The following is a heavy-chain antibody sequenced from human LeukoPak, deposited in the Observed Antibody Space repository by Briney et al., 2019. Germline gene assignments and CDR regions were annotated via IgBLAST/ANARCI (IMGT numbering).Heavy chain of an antibody. Sequence: SETLSLTCTVSGGSIGSYYWSWIRQPPGKGLEYIGYICYSGRTNYNPSLKSRVTISVDTSKNQFSLKLNSVTAADTAVYYCARVFCSGGSCYSYFDFWGQGTLVTASS. D-gene: IGHD2-15*01. CDR2: ICYSGRT. J-gene: IGHJ4*02. V-gene: IGHV4-59*01. CDR1: GGSIGSYY. CDR3: ARVFCSGGSCYSYFDF.